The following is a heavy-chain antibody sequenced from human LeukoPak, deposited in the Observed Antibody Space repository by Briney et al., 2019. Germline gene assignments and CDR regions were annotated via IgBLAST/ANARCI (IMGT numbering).Heavy chain of an antibody. Sequence: PGGSLRLSCAASGFTFSSHAMHWFRQAPGKGLEWVAVISYDGSNKYYADSVKGRFTISRDNAKNSLYLQMNSLRAEDTALYYCAAGTTHGSGSYYFRYWGQGTLVTVSS. CDR2: ISYDGSNK. D-gene: IGHD3-10*01. V-gene: IGHV3-30*04. J-gene: IGHJ4*02. CDR1: GFTFSSHA. CDR3: AAGTTHGSGSYYFRY.